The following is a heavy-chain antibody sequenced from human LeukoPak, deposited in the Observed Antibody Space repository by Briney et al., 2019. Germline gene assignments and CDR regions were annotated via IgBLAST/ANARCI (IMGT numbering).Heavy chain of an antibody. CDR1: GYIFTINS. J-gene: IGHJ4*02. CDR2: ISTFNGYT. V-gene: IGHV1-18*04. Sequence: ASGRVSCKPSGYIFTINSITWVRQASGQQLEWMGLISTFNGYTKYAQNLQGRITMNRHTSTRTVYLEMTNLRSDDTAVYFCARGEFYYDLWGQGTLVTVSS. CDR3: ARGEFYYDL. D-gene: IGHD3-16*01.